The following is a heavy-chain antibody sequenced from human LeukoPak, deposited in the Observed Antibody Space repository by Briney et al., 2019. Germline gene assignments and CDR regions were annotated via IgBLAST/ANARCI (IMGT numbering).Heavy chain of an antibody. J-gene: IGHJ4*02. V-gene: IGHV3-11*04. D-gene: IGHD3-3*01. CDR1: GFTFSDYY. CDR3: ARVDYDFWSGYYTGGTETFDY. Sequence: GGSLRLSCAASGFTFSDYYMSWIRQAPGKGLEWVSYISSSGSTIYYADSVKGRFTISRDNAKNSLYLQMNSLRAEDTAVYYCARVDYDFWSGYYTGGTETFDYWGQGTLVTVSS. CDR2: ISSSGSTI.